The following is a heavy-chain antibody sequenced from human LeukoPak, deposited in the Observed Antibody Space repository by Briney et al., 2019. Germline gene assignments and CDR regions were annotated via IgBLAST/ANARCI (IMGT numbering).Heavy chain of an antibody. Sequence: SETLSLTCTVSGGSISSSSYYWGWIRQPPGKGLEWIGSIYYSGSTYYNPSLKSRVTISVDTSKNQFSLKLSSVTAADTAVYYCARTSSGWFGRHFDYWGQGTLVTVSS. CDR3: ARTSSGWFGRHFDY. V-gene: IGHV4-39*01. CDR2: IYYSGST. CDR1: GGSISSSSYY. D-gene: IGHD6-19*01. J-gene: IGHJ4*02.